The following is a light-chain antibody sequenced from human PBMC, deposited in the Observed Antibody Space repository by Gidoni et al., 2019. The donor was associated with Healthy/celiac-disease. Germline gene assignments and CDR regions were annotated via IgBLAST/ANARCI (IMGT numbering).Light chain of an antibody. J-gene: IGKJ4*01. CDR1: QDISNY. Sequence: DTQMTKSPSSLSASVGDRVTITCQASQDISNYLNWYQQKPGKAPKLLIYDAANLETGGPARFSGSRSWTDFTSTISSLQPEDIATYYCQQYDNLPPLTFGGGTKVEIK. CDR3: QQYDNLPPLT. CDR2: DAA. V-gene: IGKV1-33*01.